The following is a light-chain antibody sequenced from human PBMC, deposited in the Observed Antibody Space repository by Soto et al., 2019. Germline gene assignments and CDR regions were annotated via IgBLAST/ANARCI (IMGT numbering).Light chain of an antibody. CDR3: QQYGSSPPIT. CDR2: GAS. V-gene: IGKV3-20*01. J-gene: IGKJ5*01. CDR1: QGIGDT. Sequence: EVGRTQSPATLAVSPGEGFTLSCRASQGIGDTLAWYQQKPGQAPRLLIYGASSRATGIPDRFSGSGSGTDFTLTISRLEPEDFAVYYCQQYGSSPPITFGQGTRLEIK.